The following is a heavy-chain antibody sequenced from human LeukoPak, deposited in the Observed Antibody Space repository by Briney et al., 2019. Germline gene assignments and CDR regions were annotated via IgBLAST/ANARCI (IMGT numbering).Heavy chain of an antibody. CDR2: INPSGGST. CDR3: ARESTSGYDRDYWFDP. CDR1: EHTFSRYY. J-gene: IGHJ5*02. V-gene: IGHV1-46*01. D-gene: IGHD5-12*01. Sequence: GASVKVCCNASEHTFSRYYMYCVRQAPGQRLEWRGIINPSGGSTSYAQKFQGRVTMTRNMSTSTVYMELRSLRSEDTAVNYCARESTSGYDRDYWFDPWGQGTLVTVSS.